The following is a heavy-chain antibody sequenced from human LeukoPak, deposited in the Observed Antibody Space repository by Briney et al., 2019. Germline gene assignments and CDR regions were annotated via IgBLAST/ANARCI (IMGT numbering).Heavy chain of an antibody. CDR2: VSDTGKT. CDR3: ATGYYEPFAT. D-gene: IGHD3-22*01. Sequence: SETLSLTRSFSGASLSSYYWDWLRQSPGKGLEWIGYVSDTGKTDSNPSLKSRVTISLDMSKKQFSLRLRSVTAADSAVYYCATGYYEPFATWGPGILVTVSS. V-gene: IGHV4-59*01. J-gene: IGHJ5*02. CDR1: GASLSSYY.